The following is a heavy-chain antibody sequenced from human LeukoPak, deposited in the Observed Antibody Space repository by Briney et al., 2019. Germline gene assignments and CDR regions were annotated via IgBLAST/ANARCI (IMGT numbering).Heavy chain of an antibody. D-gene: IGHD1-26*01. CDR2: IWYDGSNK. Sequence: GGSLRLSCAASGFTFSSYGMHWVRQAPGKGLEWVAVIWYDGSNKYYADSVKGRFTISRDNSKNTLYLQMNSLRAEDTAVYYCARETRLGVGATGYFDYWGQGTLVTVSS. CDR3: ARETRLGVGATGYFDY. J-gene: IGHJ4*02. CDR1: GFTFSSYG. V-gene: IGHV3-33*01.